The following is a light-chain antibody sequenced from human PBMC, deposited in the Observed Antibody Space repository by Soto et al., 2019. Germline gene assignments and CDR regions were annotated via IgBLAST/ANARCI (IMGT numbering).Light chain of an antibody. CDR1: QSVNSY. CDR2: DAS. V-gene: IGKV3-11*01. J-gene: IGKJ2*01. CDR3: QQRDNWPEYT. Sequence: IVLTQSPATLSLSPGERATLSRRASQSVNSYLAWYQQKPGQAPRLLIYDASSRATGIPARFSGSGSGTDFTLTISSLEPEDFAVYYCQQRDNWPEYTFGQGTMLEI.